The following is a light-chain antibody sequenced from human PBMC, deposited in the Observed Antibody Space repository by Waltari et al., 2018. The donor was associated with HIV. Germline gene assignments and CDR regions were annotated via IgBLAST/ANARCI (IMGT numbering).Light chain of an antibody. CDR3: AAWDGSLRGGV. J-gene: IGLJ3*02. CDR2: TNN. CDR1: SSNIGIND. V-gene: IGLV1-47*01. Sequence: QSVLTQPPSASGTPGQRVTISCSGSSSNIGINDVSCYQHRPGTAPKLLIFTNNQRPSWVPARFSASKSGTSASLAISALQSDDEADYYCAAWDGSLRGGVFGGGTKLTV.